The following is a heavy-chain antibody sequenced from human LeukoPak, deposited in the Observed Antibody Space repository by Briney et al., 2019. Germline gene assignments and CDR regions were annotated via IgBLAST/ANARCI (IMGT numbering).Heavy chain of an antibody. CDR3: AREDGWPPGAYFDY. CDR2: IYSGGST. J-gene: IGHJ4*02. V-gene: IGHV3-66*01. CDR1: GFTVSSNY. Sequence: GGSLRLSCAASGFTVSSNYMSWVRQAPGKGLEWVSVIYSGGSTYYADSVKGRFAISRDNSKNTLYLQMNSLRAEDTAVYYCAREDGWPPGAYFDYWGQGTLVTVSS. D-gene: IGHD5-24*01.